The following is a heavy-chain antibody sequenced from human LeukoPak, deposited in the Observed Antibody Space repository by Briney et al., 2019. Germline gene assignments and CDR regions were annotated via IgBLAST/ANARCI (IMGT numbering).Heavy chain of an antibody. CDR1: GYTLTELS. J-gene: IGHJ3*02. CDR3: ATAQTTVTADAFGI. Sequence: ASVTVSCKVSGYTLTELSMHWVRQAPGKGLEWMGGIDPEDGETIYAQKLQGRVTITEDTSTDTAYMELSSLRSEDTAVYYCATAQTTVTADAFGIWGQGTMVTVSS. V-gene: IGHV1-24*01. D-gene: IGHD4-17*01. CDR2: IDPEDGET.